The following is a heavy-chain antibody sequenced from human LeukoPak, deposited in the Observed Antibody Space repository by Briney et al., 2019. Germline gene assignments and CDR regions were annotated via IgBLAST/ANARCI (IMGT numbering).Heavy chain of an antibody. V-gene: IGHV1-18*01. CDR3: ATFEVGA. CDR1: GYKFTNYG. D-gene: IGHD3-10*01. J-gene: IGHJ5*02. CDR2: ISPYNGNT. Sequence: ASVKVSCKASGYKFTNYGISWVRQAPGQGLEWMGWISPYNGNTIYAQKLQGRVTMTTDTSTSTAYMELRSLRSDDTAKYYCATFEVGAWGQGTLVTVSS.